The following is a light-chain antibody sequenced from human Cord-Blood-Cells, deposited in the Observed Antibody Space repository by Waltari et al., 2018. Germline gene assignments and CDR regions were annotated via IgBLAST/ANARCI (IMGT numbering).Light chain of an antibody. V-gene: IGLV3-25*03. CDR3: QSADSSGTYVV. J-gene: IGLJ2*01. CDR1: ALPKQY. Sequence: SYELTQPPSVSVSPGQTARITCSGDALPKQYAYGYQQKPGQAPVLVIYKDSERPSGIPERFSGPSSGTTVTLTISGVQAEDEADYYCQSADSSGTYVVFGGGTKLTVL. CDR2: KDS.